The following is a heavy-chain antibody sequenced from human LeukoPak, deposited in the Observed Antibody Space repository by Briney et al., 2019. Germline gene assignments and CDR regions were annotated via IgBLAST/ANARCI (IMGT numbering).Heavy chain of an antibody. D-gene: IGHD5-18*01. Sequence: GGSLRLSCAASGFTFSSYAMHWVRQAPGKGLEWVAVISYDGSNKYYADSVKGRFTISRDNSKNTLYLQMNSLRAEDTAVYYCAKEAIQLWLGRGAFDIWGQGTMVTVSS. V-gene: IGHV3-30-3*01. CDR1: GFTFSSYA. J-gene: IGHJ3*02. CDR3: AKEAIQLWLGRGAFDI. CDR2: ISYDGSNK.